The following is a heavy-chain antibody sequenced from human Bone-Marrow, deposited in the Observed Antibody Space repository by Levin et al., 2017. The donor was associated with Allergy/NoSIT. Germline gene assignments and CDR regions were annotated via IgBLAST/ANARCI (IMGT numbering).Heavy chain of an antibody. J-gene: IGHJ3*02. V-gene: IGHV3-33*01. CDR3: ARSAYGDNEGHDAFDI. Sequence: SCAASGYHFRSYGMHWVRQAPGKGLEWVAVIWNDGTKKYYIESVEGRFTISRDDSKNTLYLEMNSLRAEDTAIYYCARSAYGDNEGHDAFDIWGQGTSVTVSS. CDR2: IWNDGTKK. D-gene: IGHD4-17*01. CDR1: GYHFRSYG.